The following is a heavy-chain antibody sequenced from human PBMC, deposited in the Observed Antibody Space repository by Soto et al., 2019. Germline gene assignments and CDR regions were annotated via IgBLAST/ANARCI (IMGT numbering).Heavy chain of an antibody. Sequence: GGSLRLSCAASGFTFSSYAMSWVRQAPGKGLEWVSAISGSGGSTYYADSVKGRFTISRDNSKNTLYLQLNSLRAEDTAVYYCARCYYDSSGYFYYFDYWGQGTLLTVSS. J-gene: IGHJ4*02. D-gene: IGHD3-22*01. V-gene: IGHV3-23*01. CDR2: ISGSGGST. CDR1: GFTFSSYA. CDR3: ARCYYDSSGYFYYFDY.